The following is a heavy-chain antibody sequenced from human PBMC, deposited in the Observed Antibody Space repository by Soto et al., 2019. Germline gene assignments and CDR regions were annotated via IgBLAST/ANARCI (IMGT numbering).Heavy chain of an antibody. CDR3: ARGTSLWFGELLIWCDP. CDR1: GGSISSGDYY. J-gene: IGHJ5*02. CDR2: IYYSGST. V-gene: IGHV4-30-4*01. D-gene: IGHD3-10*01. Sequence: SETLSLTCTVSGGSISSGDYYWSWIRQPPGKGLEWIGYIYYSGSTYYNPSLKSRVTISVDTSKNQFSLKLSSVTAADTAVYYCARGTSLWFGELLIWCDPWGQGTMVTVAS.